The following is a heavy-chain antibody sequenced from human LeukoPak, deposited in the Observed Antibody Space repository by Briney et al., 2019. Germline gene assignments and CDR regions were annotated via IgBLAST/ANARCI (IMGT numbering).Heavy chain of an antibody. Sequence: ASVKVSCKASGYTFTSYDINWVRQATGQGLEWMGWMNPNSGNTGYAQKFQGRATITRNTSISTAYMELSSLRSEDTAVYYCARVRSGYYYYYMDVWGKGTTVTVSS. J-gene: IGHJ6*03. CDR2: MNPNSGNT. CDR1: GYTFTSYD. CDR3: ARVRSGYYYYYMDV. V-gene: IGHV1-8*03.